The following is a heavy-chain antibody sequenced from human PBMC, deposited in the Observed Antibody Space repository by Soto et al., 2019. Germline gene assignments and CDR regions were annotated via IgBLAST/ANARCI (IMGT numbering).Heavy chain of an antibody. D-gene: IGHD5-12*01. CDR1: GFTFSSYA. CDR3: AKDGQRWLHPFGY. CDR2: ISGSGGST. J-gene: IGHJ4*02. V-gene: IGHV3-23*01. Sequence: EVQLLESGGGLVQPGGSLRLSCAASGFTFSSYAMSWVRQAPGKGLEWVSAISGSGGSTYYADSVEGRFTISRDNSKNTLYLQMNSLRAEDTAVYYCAKDGQRWLHPFGYWGQGTLVTVSS.